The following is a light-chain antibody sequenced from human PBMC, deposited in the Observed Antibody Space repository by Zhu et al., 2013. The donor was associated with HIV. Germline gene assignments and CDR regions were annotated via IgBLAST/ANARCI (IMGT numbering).Light chain of an antibody. J-gene: IGKJ5*01. CDR3: QQYNNWPPIT. Sequence: EIVLTQSPGTLSLSPGERATLSCRASENIRSGYLAWFQQKPGQAPRLLIYGASNRATGIPDRFSGSGSGTEFTLTISSLQSEDFAVYFCQQYNNWPPITFGQGTRLEIK. CDR2: GAS. CDR1: ENIRSGY. V-gene: IGKV3-20*01.